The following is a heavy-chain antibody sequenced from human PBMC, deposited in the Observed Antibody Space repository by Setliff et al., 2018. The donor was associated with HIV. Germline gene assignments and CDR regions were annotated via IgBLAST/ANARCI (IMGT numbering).Heavy chain of an antibody. D-gene: IGHD7-27*01. V-gene: IGHV4-59*11. CDR1: GGSIANRY. CDR3: ASTSMGMTRKPIWYYHMDV. CDR2: VYSTGST. Sequence: SETLSLTCTVSGGSIANRYWTWIRQPSGRGLEWIGYVYSTGSTKYNPSLKSRATMSDDTSKNQLSLTLTSVPAADTAVYYCASTSMGMTRKPIWYYHMDVWGHGITVTVSS. J-gene: IGHJ6*03.